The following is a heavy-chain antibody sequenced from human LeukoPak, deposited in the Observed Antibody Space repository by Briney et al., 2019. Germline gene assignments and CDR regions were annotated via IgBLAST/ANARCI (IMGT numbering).Heavy chain of an antibody. V-gene: IGHV3-48*01. D-gene: IGHD6-19*01. CDR1: GFTFSRYS. Sequence: GGSLRLSCAASGFTFSRYSMNWVSQAPGKGLEWISYISSSSSTIYYAESVRGRFTISRDNAKNSLYLQMNSLGAEDTAVYYCASGEPFGQWLVRPLGFEYWGQGTLVTVSS. CDR2: ISSSSSTI. CDR3: ASGEPFGQWLVRPLGFEY. J-gene: IGHJ4*02.